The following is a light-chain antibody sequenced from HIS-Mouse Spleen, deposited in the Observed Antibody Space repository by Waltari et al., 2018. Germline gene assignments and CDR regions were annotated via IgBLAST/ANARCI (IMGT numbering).Light chain of an antibody. Sequence: QSALTQPPSASGSPGQSVTISSTGTSSHVGGYTYLSWYQQHPGKAPKLMIYEVSKRPSGVPDRFSGSKSGNTASLTVSGLQAEDEADYYCSSYAGSNNWVFGGGTKLTVL. CDR2: EVS. V-gene: IGLV2-8*01. J-gene: IGLJ3*02. CDR1: SSHVGGYTY. CDR3: SSYAGSNNWV.